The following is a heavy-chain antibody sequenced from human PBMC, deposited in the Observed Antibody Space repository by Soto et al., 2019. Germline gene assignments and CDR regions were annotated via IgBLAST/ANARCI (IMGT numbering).Heavy chain of an antibody. CDR2: IYNSGNT. CDR3: ASGLSGDKVDQ. D-gene: IGHD2-21*01. J-gene: IGHJ4*02. V-gene: IGHV4-30-4*08. CDR1: GGSISDGGYY. Sequence: SETLSLTCTVSGGSISDGGYYWSWIRQPPGKGLEWIGHIYNSGNTYNNPSLRSRLTISLDTSKSQFSLNLNSVTAADTAVYYCASGLSGDKVDQWGQGTLVTVSS.